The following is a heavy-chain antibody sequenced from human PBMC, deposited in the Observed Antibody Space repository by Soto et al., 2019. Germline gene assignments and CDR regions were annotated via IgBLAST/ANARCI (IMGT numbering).Heavy chain of an antibody. Sequence: QVQLQESGPGLVEPSGTLSLTCAVSGGSVSSTNWWSWVRQPQGKGLEWIGEIYHSGSTYYNTSLKSRVTISVDKSKNQCSLRLSAVTAADTAVYFCARDRAVSARGSFDYWGQGTLVTVSS. J-gene: IGHJ4*02. CDR1: GGSVSSTNW. CDR3: ARDRAVSARGSFDY. V-gene: IGHV4-4*02. CDR2: IYHSGST. D-gene: IGHD6-19*01.